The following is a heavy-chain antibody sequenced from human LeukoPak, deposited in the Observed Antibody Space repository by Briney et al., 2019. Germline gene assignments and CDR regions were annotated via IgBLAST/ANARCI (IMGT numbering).Heavy chain of an antibody. CDR3: ARLPILSTAPFYYYYYGMDV. CDR1: GVSISSYY. V-gene: IGHV4-59*08. Sequence: SETLSLTCTVSGVSISSYYWSWIRQPPGKGLEWIGCIYYSGSTNYNPSLKSRVTISVDTSKNQFSLKLSSVTAADTAVYYCARLPILSTAPFYYYYYGMDVWGQRATGTVSS. J-gene: IGHJ6*02. CDR2: IYYSGST. D-gene: IGHD2-21*01.